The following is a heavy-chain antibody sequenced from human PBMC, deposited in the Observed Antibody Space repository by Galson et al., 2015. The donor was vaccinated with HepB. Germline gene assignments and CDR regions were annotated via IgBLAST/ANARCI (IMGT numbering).Heavy chain of an antibody. Sequence: SLRLSCAASGFTFSSYAMSWVRQAPGKRQEWVSAISGSGGSTYYADSVKGRFTISRDNSKNTLYLQMNSLRAEDTAVYYCAVVRLYFDYWGQGTLVTVSS. D-gene: IGHD2-2*01. J-gene: IGHJ4*02. CDR3: AVVRLYFDY. CDR1: GFTFSSYA. V-gene: IGHV3-23*01. CDR2: ISGSGGST.